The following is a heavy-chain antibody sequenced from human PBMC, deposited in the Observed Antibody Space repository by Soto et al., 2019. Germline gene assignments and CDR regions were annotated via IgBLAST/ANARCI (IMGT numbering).Heavy chain of an antibody. CDR2: IYHSGST. CDR1: GYSISSGYY. Sequence: SETLSPTCAVSGYSISSGYYWGWIRQPPGKGLEWIGSIYHSGSTYYSPSLKSRVTISVDTSKNQFSLKLSSVTAADTAVYYCARDSNSYGYYFDYWGQGTLVTVSS. D-gene: IGHD5-18*01. J-gene: IGHJ4*02. CDR3: ARDSNSYGYYFDY. V-gene: IGHV4-38-2*02.